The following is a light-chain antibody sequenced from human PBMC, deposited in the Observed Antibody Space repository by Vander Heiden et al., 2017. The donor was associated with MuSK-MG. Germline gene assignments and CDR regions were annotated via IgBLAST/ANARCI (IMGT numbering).Light chain of an antibody. Sequence: ETVLTQSPGTLSLSPGERATLSCRASQSVSSSYLAWYQQKPGQAPRLLIYGASSRATGIPDRFSGSGSGTDFTLTISRLELEDFAVYYCQQDGSSALTFGGGTKVEIK. CDR2: GAS. V-gene: IGKV3-20*01. J-gene: IGKJ4*01. CDR1: QSVSSSY. CDR3: QQDGSSALT.